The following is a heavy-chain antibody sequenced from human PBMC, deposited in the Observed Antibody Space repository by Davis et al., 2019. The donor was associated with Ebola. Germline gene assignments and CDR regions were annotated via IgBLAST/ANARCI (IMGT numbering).Heavy chain of an antibody. V-gene: IGHV3-11*01. CDR3: ASDRGPNYYGMNV. Sequence: SLKLSCPASGFTFSHYYMTCSRQAPGKGLEWVSYISSSGSTIYYADSVKGRFTISRDNAKNSLYLQMHSLRAEDKAVYYCASDRGPNYYGMNVWGQGTTVSASS. J-gene: IGHJ6*02. CDR2: ISSSGSTI. CDR1: GFTFSHYY.